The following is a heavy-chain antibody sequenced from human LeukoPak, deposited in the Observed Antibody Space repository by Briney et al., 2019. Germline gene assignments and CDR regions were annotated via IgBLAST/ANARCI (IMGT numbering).Heavy chain of an antibody. CDR2: FIPNVGIP. CDR1: GATFSKNA. J-gene: IGHJ6*02. Sequence: SVKVSCKASGATFSKNAISWVRQAPGQGLEWMGRFIPNVGIPTYAQKFQGRITIIADTSTNTAYMELSSLTSEDTAVYYCARVQAVGVPVAIDAYYSYGMDVWGQGTTVTVS. CDR3: ARVQAVGVPVAIDAYYSYGMDV. V-gene: IGHV1-69*04. D-gene: IGHD2-2*02.